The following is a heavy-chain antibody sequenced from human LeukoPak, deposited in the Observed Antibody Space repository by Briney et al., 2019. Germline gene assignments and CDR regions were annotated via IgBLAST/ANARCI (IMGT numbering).Heavy chain of an antibody. V-gene: IGHV1-2*04. J-gene: IGHJ5*02. CDR2: INPNSGGT. CDR1: GYTFTGYY. Sequence: ASVKVSCKASGYTFTGYYMHWVRQAPGQGLEWMGWINPNSGGTNYAQKFQGWVTMTRDTSISTAYMELSRLRSDDTAVYYCARGRDCSSTSCYVNWFDPWGQGTLVTVSS. CDR3: ARGRDCSSTSCYVNWFDP. D-gene: IGHD2-2*01.